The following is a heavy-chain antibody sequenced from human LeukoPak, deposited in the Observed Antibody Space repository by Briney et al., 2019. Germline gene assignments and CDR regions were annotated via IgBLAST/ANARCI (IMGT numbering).Heavy chain of an antibody. V-gene: IGHV4-30-2*01. Sequence: SETLSLTCAVSGGSISSGGYSWSWIRQPPGKGLEWIEYIYHSGSTYYNPSLKSRVTISVDRSKNQFSLKLSSVTAADTAVYYCARGVAANPNWFDPWGQGTLVTVSS. CDR1: GGSISSGGYS. J-gene: IGHJ5*02. CDR3: ARGVAANPNWFDP. D-gene: IGHD2-15*01. CDR2: IYHSGST.